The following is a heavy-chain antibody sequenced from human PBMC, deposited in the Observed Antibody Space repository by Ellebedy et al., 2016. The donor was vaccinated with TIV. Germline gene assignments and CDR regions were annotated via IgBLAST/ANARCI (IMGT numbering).Heavy chain of an antibody. CDR3: AKEQVGGDGRWVFDI. Sequence: PGGSLRLSCSASGFTFSSYAMAWVRQTPGKGLKWVSAIYGGGVTAYYTDSVKGRFTITRDNSRKTLYLQINSLRAEDTAIYYGAKEQVGGDGRWVFDIWGQGTMVTVSS. V-gene: IGHV3-23*01. J-gene: IGHJ3*02. D-gene: IGHD3-16*01. CDR2: IYGGGVTA. CDR1: GFTFSSYA.